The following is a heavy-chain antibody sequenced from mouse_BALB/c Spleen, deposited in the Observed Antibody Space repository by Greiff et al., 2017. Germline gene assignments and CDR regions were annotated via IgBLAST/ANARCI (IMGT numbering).Heavy chain of an antibody. CDR3: ARNGNYQAWFAY. CDR2: ISSGSSTI. D-gene: IGHD2-1*01. Sequence: EVKLVESAGGLVQPGGSRKLSCAASGFTFSSFGMHWVRQAPEKGLEWVAYISSGSSTIYYADTVKGRFTISRDNPKNTLFLQMTSLRSEDTAMYYCARNGNYQAWFAYWGQGTLVTVSA. V-gene: IGHV5-17*02. CDR1: GFTFSSFG. J-gene: IGHJ3*01.